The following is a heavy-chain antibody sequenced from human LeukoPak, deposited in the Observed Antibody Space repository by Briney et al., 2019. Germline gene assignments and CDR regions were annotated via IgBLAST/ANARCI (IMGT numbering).Heavy chain of an antibody. CDR1: GYTFTNYG. V-gene: IGHV1-18*01. J-gene: IGHJ4*02. Sequence: ASVKVSCRTSGYTFTNYGINWVRQAPGQGLEWMGWISAYNGNTNYAQRFQGRVTMTTDTSTSTAYMDLRSLRSDDTAVYYCARDPRTEDGYNLRGFDYWGQGTLVTVSS. CDR2: ISAYNGNT. D-gene: IGHD5-24*01. CDR3: ARDPRTEDGYNLRGFDY.